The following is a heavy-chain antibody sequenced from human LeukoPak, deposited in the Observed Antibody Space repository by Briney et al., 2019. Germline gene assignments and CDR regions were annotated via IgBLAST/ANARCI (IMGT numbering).Heavy chain of an antibody. Sequence: GGSLRLSCTASGFTFGDYAMTWVRQAPGKGLEWVSAISTSGSETHYADSVKGRFTIARDNSKNTMSLQMSSLRAEDTALYYCAKGSGNGYGSGPFDYWGQGTLVTVSS. CDR1: GFTFGDYA. CDR3: AKGSGNGYGSGPFDY. CDR2: ISTSGSET. D-gene: IGHD3-10*01. V-gene: IGHV3-23*01. J-gene: IGHJ4*02.